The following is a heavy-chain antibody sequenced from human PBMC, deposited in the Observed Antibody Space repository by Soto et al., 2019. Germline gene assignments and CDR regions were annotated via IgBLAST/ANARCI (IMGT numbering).Heavy chain of an antibody. V-gene: IGHV3-33*01. CDR1: GFTFRNYG. D-gene: IGHD3-10*02. Sequence: GGSLRLSCAASGFTFRNYGMHWVRQAPGKGLKWLAVIWYDGSNKYYADSVKGRFTISRDNSKNTLYLEMNSLRDEDTAVYYCARDVRSRRYDLWGQGTLVTVSS. CDR2: IWYDGSNK. J-gene: IGHJ5*02. CDR3: ARDVRSRRYDL.